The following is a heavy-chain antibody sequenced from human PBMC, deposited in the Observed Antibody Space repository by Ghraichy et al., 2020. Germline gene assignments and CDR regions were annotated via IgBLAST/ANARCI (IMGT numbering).Heavy chain of an antibody. CDR3: AKEVNSSGYYAYFDH. J-gene: IGHJ4*02. D-gene: IGHD3-22*01. CDR1: GFIFSNYG. CDR2: VSYNGDTK. V-gene: IGHV3-30*18. Sequence: GGSLRLSCAASGFIFSNYGMQWVRQAPGKGLEWVAVVSYNGDTKYYAESVKGRFTVSRDNSKNTMYLQMSSLRVEDTAVYYCAKEVNSSGYYAYFDHWGQGVLVTVSS.